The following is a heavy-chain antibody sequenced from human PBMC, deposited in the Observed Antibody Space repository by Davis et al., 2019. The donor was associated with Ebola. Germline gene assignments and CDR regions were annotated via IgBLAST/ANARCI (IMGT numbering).Heavy chain of an antibody. J-gene: IGHJ4*02. CDR1: AFTFRSYW. CDR3: ARGGWSAMIVDY. CDR2: IKQDGSEK. V-gene: IGHV3-7*01. D-gene: IGHD3-22*01. Sequence: GESLKISCAASAFTFRSYWMSWVRQAPGKGLEWLANIKQDGSEKYYVDSVKGRFTISSDNARTSLYLQMNSLRAEDTAVYYCARGGWSAMIVDYCGQGTLVTVSS.